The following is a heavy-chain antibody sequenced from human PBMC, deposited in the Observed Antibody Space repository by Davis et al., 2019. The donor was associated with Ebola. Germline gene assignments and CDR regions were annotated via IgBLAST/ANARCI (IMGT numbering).Heavy chain of an antibody. D-gene: IGHD3-10*01. J-gene: IGHJ3*02. CDR2: ILYSGST. CDR1: GGSISSYY. V-gene: IGHV4-59*12. CDR3: ARELAETYGSGSYLVGAFDI. Sequence: SETLSLTCTVSGGSISSYYWTWIRQPPGKGLEWIGYILYSGSTNYNPSLKSRVTISVDTSKNQFSLKLSSVTPEDTAVYYCARELAETYGSGSYLVGAFDIWGQGTMVTVSS.